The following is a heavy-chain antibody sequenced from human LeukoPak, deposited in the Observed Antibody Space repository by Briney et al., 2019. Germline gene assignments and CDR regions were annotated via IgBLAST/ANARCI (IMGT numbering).Heavy chain of an antibody. CDR1: GGSISSYY. Sequence: SETLSLTCTVSGGSISSYYWSWIRQPPGKGLEWIGYIYYSGSTNYNPSLKSRVTISVDTSKNQFSLKLSSVTAADTAVYYCASSGSYYEDYFDYWGQGTLVTVSS. D-gene: IGHD1-26*01. CDR3: ASSGSYYEDYFDY. CDR2: IYYSGST. V-gene: IGHV4-59*08. J-gene: IGHJ4*02.